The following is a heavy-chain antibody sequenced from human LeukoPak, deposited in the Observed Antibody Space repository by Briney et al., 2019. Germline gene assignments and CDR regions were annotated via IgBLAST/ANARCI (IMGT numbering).Heavy chain of an antibody. CDR1: GFTFSSYA. V-gene: IGHV3-30*04. CDR2: ISYDGSTK. Sequence: GRSLRLSCAASGFTFSSYAIHWVRQAPGKGLEWVALISYDGSTKYSTDSVKGRFTISRDNSKNSLYLQMNSLRAEDTAVYYCAELGITMIGGVWGKGTTVTISS. CDR3: AELGITMIGGV. J-gene: IGHJ6*04. D-gene: IGHD3-10*02.